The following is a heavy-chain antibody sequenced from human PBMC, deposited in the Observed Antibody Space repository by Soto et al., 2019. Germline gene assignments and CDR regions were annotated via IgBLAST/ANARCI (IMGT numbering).Heavy chain of an antibody. D-gene: IGHD1-20*01. CDR2: IYHSGST. CDR1: GGSISSSPYY. CDR3: VTHRDNWSDDY. Sequence: QLQLQESGPGLVKSSETLSLTCTVSGGSISSSPYYWGWIRQPPGKGLEWLGSIYHSGSTYYNPSLMSRVIISVDTFRNQFSLRLSSVTVADTAVYYCVTHRDNWSDDYWGQGTLVTVSS. J-gene: IGHJ4*02. V-gene: IGHV4-39*01.